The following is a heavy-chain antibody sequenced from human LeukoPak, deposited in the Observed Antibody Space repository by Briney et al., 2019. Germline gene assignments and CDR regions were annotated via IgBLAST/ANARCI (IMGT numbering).Heavy chain of an antibody. CDR2: ISYDGSNK. D-gene: IGHD6-19*01. J-gene: IGHJ4*02. V-gene: IGHV3-30*04. CDR1: GYTFTSYA. CDR3: ARDRDSSGWSAPDY. Sequence: SCKASGYTFTSYAMHWVRQAPGKGLEWVAVISYDGSNKYYADSVKGRFTISRDNSKNTLYLQMNSLRAEDTAVYYCARDRDSSGWSAPDYWGQGTLVTVSS.